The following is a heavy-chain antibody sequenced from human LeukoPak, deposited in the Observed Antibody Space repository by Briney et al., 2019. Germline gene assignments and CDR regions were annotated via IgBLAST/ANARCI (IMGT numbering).Heavy chain of an antibody. CDR2: ISYDGSNE. D-gene: IGHD2-21*01. CDR1: GFTFSTYG. CDR3: AKEFNRGLPDY. J-gene: IGHJ4*02. V-gene: IGHV3-30*18. Sequence: GGSLRLSCAASGFTFSTYGMHWARQAPGKGLEWVAVISYDGSNEYYADSVKGRFTISRDNSKNTLYLQMSSLRAEDTAVYYCAKEFNRGLPDYWGQGTLVTVPS.